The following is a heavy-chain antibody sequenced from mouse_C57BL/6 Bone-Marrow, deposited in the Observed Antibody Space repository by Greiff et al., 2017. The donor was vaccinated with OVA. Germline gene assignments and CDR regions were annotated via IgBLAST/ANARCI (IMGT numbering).Heavy chain of an antibody. Sequence: EVQLQQSGPELVKPGASVKISCKASGYSFTGYYMNWVKQSPEKSLEWIGEINPSTGGTTYNQKFKAKAKLTVDKSSSTAYMQLQSLTSEDAAVDYGAKIYYDYGAWFAYWGQGTLVTVSA. D-gene: IGHD2-4*01. CDR1: GYSFTGYY. CDR2: INPSTGGT. CDR3: AKIYYDYGAWFAY. J-gene: IGHJ3*01. V-gene: IGHV1-42*01.